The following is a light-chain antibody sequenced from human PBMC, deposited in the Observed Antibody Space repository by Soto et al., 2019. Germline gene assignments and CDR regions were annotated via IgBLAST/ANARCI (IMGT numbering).Light chain of an antibody. CDR3: QQYNNYPRT. J-gene: IGKJ1*01. V-gene: IGKV1-5*01. CDR2: DAS. Sequence: DIQMTQSPSTLSASIGDRVTITCRASDSIRTGWGWYQHKPGKAPKFLIYDASTLESGVPSRFSGSGSGTEFTLTISSLQPDDFATYYCQQYNNYPRTFGQGTKVEIK. CDR1: DSIRTG.